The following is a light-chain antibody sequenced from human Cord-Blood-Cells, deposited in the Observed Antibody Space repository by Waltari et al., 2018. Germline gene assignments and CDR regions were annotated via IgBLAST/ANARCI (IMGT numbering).Light chain of an antibody. Sequence: DIVLTQSPATLYLSPGERATRSCRASQSVSSYLAWYQQKPGQAPRLLSYDASNRATGIPARFSGSGSGTDFTLTISSLEPEDCAVYYCQQRSNWPPFGGGTKVEIK. CDR1: QSVSSY. CDR2: DAS. V-gene: IGKV3-11*01. CDR3: QQRSNWPP. J-gene: IGKJ4*01.